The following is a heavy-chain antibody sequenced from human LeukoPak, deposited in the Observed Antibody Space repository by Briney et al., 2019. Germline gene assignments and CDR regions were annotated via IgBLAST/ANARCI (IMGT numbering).Heavy chain of an antibody. CDR2: IYYTGNT. D-gene: IGHD6-13*01. CDR3: ARVLAAAGNNWFDP. V-gene: IGHV4-30-4*07. J-gene: IGHJ5*02. Sequence: SETLSLTCTVSGGSISSGGYSWSWIRQPPGKGMEFIAYIYYTGNTYFNPSLKSRVTISVDTSKNQFSLKLTSVTAADTAVYYCARVLAAAGNNWFDPWGQGTLVTVSS. CDR1: GGSISSGGYS.